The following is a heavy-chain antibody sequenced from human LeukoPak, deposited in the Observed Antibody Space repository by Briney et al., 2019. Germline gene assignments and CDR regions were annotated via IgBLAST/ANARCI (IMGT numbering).Heavy chain of an antibody. J-gene: IGHJ6*03. CDR1: GGSISSGGYS. CDR2: IYHSGST. D-gene: IGHD2-2*01. V-gene: IGHV4-30-2*01. CDR3: ARGRKGRYCSSTSCPRDYYYYMDV. Sequence: SQTLSLTCAVSGGSISSGGYSWSWIRQPPGKGLEWIGYIYHSGSTNYNPSLKSRVTISVDTSKSQFSLKLSSVTAADTAVYYCARGRKGRYCSSTSCPRDYYYYMDVWGKGTTVTVSS.